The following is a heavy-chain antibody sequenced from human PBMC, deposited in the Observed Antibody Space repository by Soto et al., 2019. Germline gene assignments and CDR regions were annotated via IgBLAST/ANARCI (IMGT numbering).Heavy chain of an antibody. D-gene: IGHD3-10*01. J-gene: IGHJ4*02. CDR1: GGSFSAYY. V-gene: IGHV4-34*01. CDR3: ARSGHLFDY. CDR2: INHSGNT. Sequence: QVQLQQWGAGLLKPSETLSLACDVSGGSFSAYYWSWIRQPPGKGLEWIGEINHSGNTNYNPSLTSRVTISVDTSRNQFSLKLTSVTAADTAVYYCARSGHLFDYWGQGTLVTVSS.